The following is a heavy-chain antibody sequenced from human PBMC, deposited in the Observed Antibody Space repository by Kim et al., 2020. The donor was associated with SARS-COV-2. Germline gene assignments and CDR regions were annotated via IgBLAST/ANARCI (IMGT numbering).Heavy chain of an antibody. D-gene: IGHD3-10*01. CDR2: INSGGST. V-gene: IGHV4-39*07. Sequence: SETLSLTCTVSGGSISSSNYYWGWIRQPPGKGLEWIGSINSGGSTYHNPSLKRRVTISIDTLNQFSLKLSSVTAADTAVYYCARKSGRGYGSGSYYYQYDMAVWGQGATVTVSS. J-gene: IGHJ6*02. CDR1: GGSISSSNYY. CDR3: ARKSGRGYGSGSYYYQYDMAV.